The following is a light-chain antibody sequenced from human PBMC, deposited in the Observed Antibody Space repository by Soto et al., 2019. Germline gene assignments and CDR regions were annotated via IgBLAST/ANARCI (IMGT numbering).Light chain of an antibody. Sequence: EIVLTQSPGTLSLSPVERATLSCRASQSVGSTYLAWYQQKPGQAPRLLIYGASSRATGIPDRFSGSGSGTDFTLTISRLEPEDFAVYYCQQYGSSFTFGPGTKVDIK. V-gene: IGKV3-20*01. CDR3: QQYGSSFT. J-gene: IGKJ3*01. CDR1: QSVGSTY. CDR2: GAS.